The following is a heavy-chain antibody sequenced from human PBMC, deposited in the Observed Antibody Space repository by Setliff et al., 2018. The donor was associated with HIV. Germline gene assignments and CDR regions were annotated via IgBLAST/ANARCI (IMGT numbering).Heavy chain of an antibody. CDR2: IKSGGTA. CDR1: GFSFSGAW. Sequence: GGSLRLSCAASGFSFSGAWMRWVRQAPGKGLEWVAQIKSGGTADYAAPVKGRFTISRDDSKNVVSLQMDSLKTEDTAVYYCTADLPDSAYFDFWGQGTLVTVSS. CDR3: TADLPDSAYFDF. D-gene: IGHD2-21*01. V-gene: IGHV3-15*01. J-gene: IGHJ4*02.